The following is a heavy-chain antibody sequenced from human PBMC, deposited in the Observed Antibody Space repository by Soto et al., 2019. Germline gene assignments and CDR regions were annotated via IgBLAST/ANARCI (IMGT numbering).Heavy chain of an antibody. CDR1: GGSISSSSYS. Sequence: TSETLSLTCTLSGGSISSSSYSWGWIRQPPGKGLEWIGSIYNSGSTYYNPSLKSRVTISVDTSKNQFPLKLSSVTAADTAVYYCASPKIAFYNWFDPWGQGTLVTVSS. D-gene: IGHD3-3*02. CDR2: IYNSGST. V-gene: IGHV4-39*01. CDR3: ASPKIAFYNWFDP. J-gene: IGHJ5*02.